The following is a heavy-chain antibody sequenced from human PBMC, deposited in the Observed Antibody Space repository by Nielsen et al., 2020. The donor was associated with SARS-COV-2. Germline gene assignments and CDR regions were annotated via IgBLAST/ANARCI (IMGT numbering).Heavy chain of an antibody. J-gene: IGHJ6*02. Sequence: SLKISCAASGFTFDDYAMHWVRQAPGKGLEWVSGISWNSGSIGYADSVKGRFTISRDNAKNSLYLQMNSLRAEDTALYYCATIPVAGYYYYGMDVWGQGTTVTVSS. V-gene: IGHV3-9*01. D-gene: IGHD6-19*01. CDR3: ATIPVAGYYYYGMDV. CDR2: ISWNSGSI. CDR1: GFTFDDYA.